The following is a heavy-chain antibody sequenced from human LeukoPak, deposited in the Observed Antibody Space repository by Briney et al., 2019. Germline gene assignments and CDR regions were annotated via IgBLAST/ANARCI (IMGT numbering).Heavy chain of an antibody. CDR2: IYPGDSDT. CDR3: ASPESDDSSGYYLGY. CDR1: GYRFTSYW. V-gene: IGHV5-51*01. D-gene: IGHD3-22*01. J-gene: IGHJ4*02. Sequence: GESLKISCKGSGYRFTSYWIGWVRQMPGKGLEWMGIIYPGDSDTRYSPSFQGQVTISADKSISTAYLQWSSLKASDTAMYYFASPESDDSSGYYLGYWGQGTLVTVSS.